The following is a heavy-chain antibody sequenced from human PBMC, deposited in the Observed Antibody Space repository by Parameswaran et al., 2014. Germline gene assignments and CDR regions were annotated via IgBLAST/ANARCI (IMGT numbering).Heavy chain of an antibody. CDR3: ARSLGYDTTDYGVFDY. Sequence: ESLKISCTVSGGSISSYYWNWIRQSPGQGLEWIGNIYYSGSTNYNPSLKTRVTMSVDTSKNQFSLRLSSVTAADTAVYYCARSLGYDTTDYGVFDYWGQGTLVTVSS. CDR2: IYYSGST. D-gene: IGHD3-22*01. V-gene: IGHV4-59*08. CDR1: GGSISSYY. J-gene: IGHJ4*02.